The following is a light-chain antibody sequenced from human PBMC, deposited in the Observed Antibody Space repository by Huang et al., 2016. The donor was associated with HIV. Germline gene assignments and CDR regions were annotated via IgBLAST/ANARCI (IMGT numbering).Light chain of an antibody. Sequence: AIQLTQSPSFLSASVGDRVTITCRASQDITDALAWSQQKPGKPPKVLIYDASSLESGVPSRFSGSGFGADFTLTSSSLQPEDFATYYCQQFKNYPLTFGGGTKVEVK. V-gene: IGKV1D-13*01. J-gene: IGKJ4*01. CDR3: QQFKNYPLT. CDR2: DAS. CDR1: QDITDA.